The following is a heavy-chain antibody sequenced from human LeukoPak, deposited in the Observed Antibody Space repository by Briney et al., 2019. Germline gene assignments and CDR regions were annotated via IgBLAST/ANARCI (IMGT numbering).Heavy chain of an antibody. Sequence: SETLSLTCTVSGGSISSSSYYWGWLRQPPGKGLEWIGSIYYSGSTYYNPSLKSRVTISVDTSKNQFSLKLSSVTAADTAVYYCASLSGYSYGYYFDYWGQGTPVTVSS. D-gene: IGHD5-18*01. J-gene: IGHJ4*02. CDR2: IYYSGST. CDR3: ASLSGYSYGYYFDY. CDR1: GGSISSSSYY. V-gene: IGHV4-39*07.